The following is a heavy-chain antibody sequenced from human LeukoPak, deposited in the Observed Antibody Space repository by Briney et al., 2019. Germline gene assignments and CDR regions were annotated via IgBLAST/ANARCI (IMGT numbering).Heavy chain of an antibody. CDR3: ARDWRAPGTLDY. D-gene: IGHD6-13*01. CDR2: ISGSGGST. CDR1: GFTFSSYA. Sequence: GGSLRLSCAASGFTFSSYAMSWVRQAPGKGLEWVSAISGSGGSTYYADSVKGRFTISRDNSKNTLYLQMNSLRAEDTAVYYCARDWRAPGTLDYWGKETLVTVSS. J-gene: IGHJ4*02. V-gene: IGHV3-23*01.